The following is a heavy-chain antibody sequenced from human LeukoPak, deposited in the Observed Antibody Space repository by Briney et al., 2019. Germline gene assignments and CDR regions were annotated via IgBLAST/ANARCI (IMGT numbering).Heavy chain of an antibody. CDR3: ARDSARYCSSTSCYPKGFDY. D-gene: IGHD2-2*01. CDR2: IYYSGST. Sequence: PSETLSLTCTASGGSISGYYWSWIRQPPGKGLEWIGYIYYSGSTNYNPSFKSRVTISVDTSKNRFSLKLSSVTAADTAVYYCARDSARYCSSTSCYPKGFDYWGQGTLVTVSS. CDR1: GGSISGYY. V-gene: IGHV4-59*01. J-gene: IGHJ4*02.